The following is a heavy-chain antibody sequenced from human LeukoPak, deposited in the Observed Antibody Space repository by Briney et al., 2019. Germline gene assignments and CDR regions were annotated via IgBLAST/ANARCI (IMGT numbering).Heavy chain of an antibody. CDR3: ARDRDRWSSGSYNWFDP. J-gene: IGHJ5*02. D-gene: IGHD6-19*01. V-gene: IGHV1-69*01. Sequence: SVKVSCKASGGTSSSYAISWVRQAPGQGLEWMGGIIPIFGTANYAQKFQGRVTITADESTSTAYMELSSLRSEDTAVYFCARDRDRWSSGSYNWFDPWGQGTLVTASS. CDR1: GGTSSSYA. CDR2: IIPIFGTA.